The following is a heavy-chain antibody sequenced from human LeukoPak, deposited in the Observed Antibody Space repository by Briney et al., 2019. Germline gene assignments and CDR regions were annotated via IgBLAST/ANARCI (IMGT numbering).Heavy chain of an antibody. CDR3: SRESGPFCPFGY. CDR1: GGSIRGTNW. D-gene: IGHD1-26*01. Sequence: SETLSLTCGVSGGSIRGTNWWSWVRQPPGQGLEWIGEISLAGQTNYNPSLNGRVTMSLDKSSNQLSLHLTSVTAADTATYFCSRESGPFCPFGYWGQGTLVIVSS. J-gene: IGHJ4*02. V-gene: IGHV4/OR15-8*02. CDR2: ISLAGQT.